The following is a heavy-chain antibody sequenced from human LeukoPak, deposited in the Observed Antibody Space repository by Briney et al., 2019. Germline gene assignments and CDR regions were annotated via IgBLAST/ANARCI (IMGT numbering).Heavy chain of an antibody. CDR2: INHSGST. CDR3: ARFIRSQDYGDY. CDR1: GGSFSGYY. Sequence: SETLSLTCAVYGGSFSGYYWSWIRQPPGKGLEWIGEINHSGSTNYNPSLKSRVTISVDTSKNQFSLKLTSVTAADTAVYYCARFIRSQDYGDYWGQGTLVTVSS. J-gene: IGHJ4*02. V-gene: IGHV4-34*01. D-gene: IGHD1-14*01.